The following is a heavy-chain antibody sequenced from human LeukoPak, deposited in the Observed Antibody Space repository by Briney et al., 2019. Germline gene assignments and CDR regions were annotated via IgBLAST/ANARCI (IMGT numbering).Heavy chain of an antibody. CDR1: GFSLSSYA. CDR3: ARVRAAVGYDAFDI. V-gene: IGHV3-21*01. CDR2: ISSTDAGT. Sequence: KPGGSLRLSCAASGFSLSSYAMSWVRQAPGKGLEWVSAISSTDAGTYHADSVKGRFTIFRDNAKNSLYLQMNSQRVEDTAVYYCARVRAAVGYDAFDIWGQGTMVTVSS. D-gene: IGHD6-13*01. J-gene: IGHJ3*02.